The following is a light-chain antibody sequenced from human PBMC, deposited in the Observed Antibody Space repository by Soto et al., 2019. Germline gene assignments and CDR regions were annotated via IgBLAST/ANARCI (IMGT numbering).Light chain of an antibody. CDR1: QTINNN. V-gene: IGKV1-39*01. J-gene: IGKJ5*01. CDR3: QQTYITPIP. CDR2: SSS. Sequence: DIEMTQSPASLSASVGDRVTISCRTRQTINNNLNWYQQRPGKAPKLLIYSSSSLMSGVPPRFSGSGSGTDFTLTISSLQPEDFATYFCQQTYITPIPFGQGTRLDIK.